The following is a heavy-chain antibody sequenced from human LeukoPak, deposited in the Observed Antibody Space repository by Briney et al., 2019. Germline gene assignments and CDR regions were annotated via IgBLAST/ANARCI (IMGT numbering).Heavy chain of an antibody. V-gene: IGHV3-33*01. CDR3: AREVVTKDLDI. D-gene: IGHD2-21*02. Sequence: GGSLRLSCTPSGFTFSNYGIHWVRQAPGKGLVWVAVIWYDGSQKYYADSVKGRFTISRDNAKNSLFLQMNSLRADDTAVYYCAREVVTKDLDIWGQGTMVTVSS. CDR2: IWYDGSQK. CDR1: GFTFSNYG. J-gene: IGHJ3*02.